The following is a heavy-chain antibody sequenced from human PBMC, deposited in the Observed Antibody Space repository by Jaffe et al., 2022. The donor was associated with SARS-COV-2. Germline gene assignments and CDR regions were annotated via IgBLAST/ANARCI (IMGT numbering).Heavy chain of an antibody. V-gene: IGHV4-59*08. Sequence: QVQLQESGPGLVKPSETLSLTCTVSGGSISSYYWSWIRQPPGKGLEWIGYIYYSGSTNYNPSLKSRVTISVDTSKNQFSLKLSSVTAADTAVYYCARYSSGPQAFDIWGQGTMVTVSS. CDR1: GGSISSYY. CDR3: ARYSSGPQAFDI. J-gene: IGHJ3*02. CDR2: IYYSGST. D-gene: IGHD6-19*01.